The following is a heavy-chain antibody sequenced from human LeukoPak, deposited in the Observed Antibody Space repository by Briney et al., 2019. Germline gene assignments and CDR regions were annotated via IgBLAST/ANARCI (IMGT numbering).Heavy chain of an antibody. CDR3: ARDPQYQLLSDNWFDP. D-gene: IGHD2-2*01. CDR2: INPNSGGT. Sequence: GASVKVSCKASGYTFTGYYMHWVRQAPGQGLEWMGWINPNSGGTNYAQKFQGRVTMTRDTSISTAYMELSRLRSDDTAVYYCARDPQYQLLSDNWFDPWGQGTLVTVSS. CDR1: GYTFTGYY. V-gene: IGHV1-2*02. J-gene: IGHJ5*02.